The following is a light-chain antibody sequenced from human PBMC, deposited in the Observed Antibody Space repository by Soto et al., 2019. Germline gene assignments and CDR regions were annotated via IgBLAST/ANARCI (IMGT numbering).Light chain of an antibody. J-gene: IGLJ2*01. V-gene: IGLV1-51*02. CDR2: ENN. CDR1: SSNIGRNY. Sequence: QSVLTQPPSVSAAPGQTVTISCSGNSSNIGRNYVSWYQQLPGTAPKLLICENNKRPSGIPDRFSGSKSGTSATLGITGLQTGDEADYYCGTWDSSLSAGVFGGGTKLTVL. CDR3: GTWDSSLSAGV.